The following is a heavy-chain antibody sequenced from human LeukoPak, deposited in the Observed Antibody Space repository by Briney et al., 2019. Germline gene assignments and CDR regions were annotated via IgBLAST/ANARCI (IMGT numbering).Heavy chain of an antibody. J-gene: IGHJ4*02. Sequence: SETLSLTCAVYGGSFSGYYWSWIRQPPGKGLEWIREINHSGSTNYNPSLKSRVTISVDTSKNQFSLKLSSVTAADTAVYYCARGGQQLVGGYFDYWGQGTLVTVSS. D-gene: IGHD6-13*01. CDR2: INHSGST. V-gene: IGHV4-34*01. CDR1: GGSFSGYY. CDR3: ARGGQQLVGGYFDY.